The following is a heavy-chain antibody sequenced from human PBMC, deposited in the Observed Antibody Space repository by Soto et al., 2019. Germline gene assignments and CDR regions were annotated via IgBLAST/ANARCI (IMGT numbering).Heavy chain of an antibody. CDR2: IKSKTDGGTT. D-gene: IGHD3-9*01. CDR3: TTGPRSYDILTGYWAYYIDF. CDR1: GFTFSNAW. J-gene: IGHJ4*02. V-gene: IGHV3-15*07. Sequence: GGSLRLSCAASGFTFSNAWMNWVRQAPGKGLEWVGRIKSKTDGGTTDYAAPVKGRFTISRDDSKNTLYLQMNSLKTEDTAVYYCTTGPRSYDILTGYWAYYIDFPGQGTLVTVSS.